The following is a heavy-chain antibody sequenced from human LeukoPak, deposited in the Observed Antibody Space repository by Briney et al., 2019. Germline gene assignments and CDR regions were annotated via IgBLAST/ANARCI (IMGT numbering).Heavy chain of an antibody. J-gene: IGHJ6*03. D-gene: IGHD3-9*01. V-gene: IGHV3-21*01. CDR1: GFTFSSYN. CDR3: AKDRYYDILTGYYIGPNFDYYMDV. Sequence: GGSLRLSRAASGFTFSSYNMNWVRQAPGKGLEWVSSITSGSSYIYYADSVKGRFTISRDNSKNTLYLQMNSLRAEDTAVYYCAKDRYYDILTGYYIGPNFDYYMDVWGKGTTVTISS. CDR2: ITSGSSYI.